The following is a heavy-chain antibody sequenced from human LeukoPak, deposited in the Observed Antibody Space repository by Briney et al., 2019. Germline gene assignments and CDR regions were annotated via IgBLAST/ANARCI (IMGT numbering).Heavy chain of an antibody. V-gene: IGHV3-23*01. J-gene: IGHJ4*02. Sequence: GGSLRLSCAASGFTFSSYAMSWVRQAPGKGLEWVSAISGSGGSTYYADSVKGRFAISRDNSENTLYLQMNSLRAEDTAVYYCAKDASPATARISLDYWGQGTLVTVSS. CDR1: GFTFSSYA. CDR3: AKDASPATARISLDY. CDR2: ISGSGGST. D-gene: IGHD2-21*02.